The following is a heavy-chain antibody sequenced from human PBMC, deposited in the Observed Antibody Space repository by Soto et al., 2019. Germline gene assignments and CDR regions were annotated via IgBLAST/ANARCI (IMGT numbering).Heavy chain of an antibody. Sequence: GSLRLSCAASGFFFNGFDMSWVRQAPGMGLEWVSTISANAGNINYAGSVRGRFSISRDSSKNSVDLQMNSLRVEDTAVYFCTKGSIPAVGRVFFESWGQGTLVTVSS. V-gene: IGHV3-23*01. CDR3: TKGSIPAVGRVFFES. CDR1: GFFFNGFD. D-gene: IGHD6-13*01. J-gene: IGHJ4*02. CDR2: ISANAGNI.